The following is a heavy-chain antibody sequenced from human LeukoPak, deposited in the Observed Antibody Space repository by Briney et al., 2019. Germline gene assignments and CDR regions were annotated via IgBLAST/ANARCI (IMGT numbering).Heavy chain of an antibody. CDR3: TRDYYDSSGYP. Sequence: GGSLRLSCAASGFTFSGSAMHWVRQASGKGLEWVGRIRSKANSYATAYAASVKGRFTISRDDSKNTAYLQMNSLKTEDTAVYYCTRDYYDSSGYPWGQGTVVTVSS. CDR1: GFTFSGSA. J-gene: IGHJ3*01. D-gene: IGHD3-22*01. V-gene: IGHV3-73*01. CDR2: IRSKANSYAT.